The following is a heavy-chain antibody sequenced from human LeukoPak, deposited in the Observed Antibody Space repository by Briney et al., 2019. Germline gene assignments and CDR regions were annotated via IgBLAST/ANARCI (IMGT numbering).Heavy chain of an antibody. CDR1: GYTFTSHF. D-gene: IGHD3-22*01. CDR2: INPRGGST. J-gene: IGHJ3*02. V-gene: IGHV1-46*01. CDR3: ARVKSYYYDTSDKDAFDI. Sequence: GASVKVSCKASGYTFTSHFMHWVRRAPGQGLEWMGIINPRGGSTSYTQKFQGRVTMTRDTSTSTVYMELSSLRSEDTAVYYCARVKSYYYDTSDKDAFDIWGQGTMVTVSS.